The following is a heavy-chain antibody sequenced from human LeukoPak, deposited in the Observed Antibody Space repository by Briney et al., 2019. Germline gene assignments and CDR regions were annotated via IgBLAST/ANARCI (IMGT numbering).Heavy chain of an antibody. V-gene: IGHV4-59*01. CDR3: ARGGGYSSGWSK. CDR1: GGSISSYY. Sequence: SETLSLTCTVSGGSISSYYWSWLRQPPGKGLEWIEYIYYSGSTNYNPSLKSRVTISVDTSKNQFSLKLSSVTAADTAVYYCARGGGYSSGWSKWGQGTLVTVSS. CDR2: IYYSGST. J-gene: IGHJ4*02. D-gene: IGHD6-19*01.